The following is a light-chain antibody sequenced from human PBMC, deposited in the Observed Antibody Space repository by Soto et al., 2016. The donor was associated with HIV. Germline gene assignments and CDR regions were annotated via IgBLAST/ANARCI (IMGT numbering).Light chain of an antibody. V-gene: IGLV3-1*01. CDR3: QAWDSRTSVVV. Sequence: SYDLTQPPSVSVSLGQTASITCSGDNLGGRYASWYQQESGQSPKLIIHQDSNRPSGIPERFSGSNSGNTATLTISGTQAMDEADYYCQAWDSRTSVVVFGGGTKLTVL. J-gene: IGLJ2*01. CDR1: NLGGRY. CDR2: QDS.